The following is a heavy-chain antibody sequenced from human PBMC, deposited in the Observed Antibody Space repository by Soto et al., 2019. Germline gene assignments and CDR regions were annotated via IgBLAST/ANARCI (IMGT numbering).Heavy chain of an antibody. CDR1: GGSISSGGYY. D-gene: IGHD1-1*01. J-gene: IGHJ6*02. CDR2: IYYSGST. CDR3: ARGTGTRGYYYGMDV. V-gene: IGHV4-31*03. Sequence: SETLSLTCTVSGGSISSGGYYWSWIRQHPGEGLEWIGYIYYSGSTYYNPSLKSRVTISVDTSKNQFSLKLSSVTAADTAVYYCARGTGTRGYYYGMDVWGQGTTVTVSS.